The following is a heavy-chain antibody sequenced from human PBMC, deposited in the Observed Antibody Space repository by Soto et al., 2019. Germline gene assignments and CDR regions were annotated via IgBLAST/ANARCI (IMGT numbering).Heavy chain of an antibody. CDR2: IYYSGST. CDR1: GGSISSYY. J-gene: IGHJ4*02. V-gene: IGHV4-59*01. CDR3: ARMGTTAFDY. Sequence: SETLSLTCTVSGGSISSYYWSWIRQPPGKGLEWIGYIYYSGSTNYNPSLKSRVTISVDTSKNQFSLKLSSVTAADTAVYYCARMGTTAFDYWGQGTLVTVSS. D-gene: IGHD1-7*01.